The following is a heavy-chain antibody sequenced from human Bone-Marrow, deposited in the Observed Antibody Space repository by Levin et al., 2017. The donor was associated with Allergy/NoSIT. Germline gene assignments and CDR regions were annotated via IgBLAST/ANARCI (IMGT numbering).Heavy chain of an antibody. Sequence: PGGSLRLSCTASTFSFDEYAMHWVRQAPGKGLEWVSGIGRNSATLGYADFVKGRFTISRDNAKKSLFLQMDSLRPEDTAFYYCATEPKSGFYSSGYFDSWGQGTLVSVSS. CDR1: TFSFDEYA. CDR2: IGRNSATL. V-gene: IGHV3-9*01. D-gene: IGHD2-15*01. J-gene: IGHJ4*02. CDR3: ATEPKSGFYSSGYFDS.